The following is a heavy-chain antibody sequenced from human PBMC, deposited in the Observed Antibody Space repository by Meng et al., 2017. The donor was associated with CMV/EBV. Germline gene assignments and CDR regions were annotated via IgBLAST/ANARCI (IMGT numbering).Heavy chain of an antibody. CDR1: GFTFDDYA. CDR2: ISWNSGSI. Sequence: GGSLRLSCAASGFTFDDYAMHWVRQAPGKGLEWVSGISWNSGSIGYADSVKGRFTISRDNAKSSLYLQMSSLRAEDTAVYYCARDRLIVEVPAAIRDNWFDPWGQGTLVTVSS. D-gene: IGHD2-2*02. J-gene: IGHJ5*02. CDR3: ARDRLIVEVPAAIRDNWFDP. V-gene: IGHV3-9*01.